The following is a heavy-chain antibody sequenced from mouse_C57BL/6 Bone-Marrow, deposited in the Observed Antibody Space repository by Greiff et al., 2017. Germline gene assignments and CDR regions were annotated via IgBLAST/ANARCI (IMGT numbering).Heavy chain of an antibody. Sequence: QVQLQQPGAELVRPGSSVKLSCKASGYTFTSYWMDWVKQRPGQGLEWIGNIYPSDSETHYNQKFKDKATLTVDKSSSTAYMQLSSLTSEDSAVYYCARSEYGNPLYFDYWGQGTTLTDAS. CDR1: GYTFTSYW. D-gene: IGHD2-10*02. V-gene: IGHV1-61*01. J-gene: IGHJ2*01. CDR2: IYPSDSET. CDR3: ARSEYGNPLYFDY.